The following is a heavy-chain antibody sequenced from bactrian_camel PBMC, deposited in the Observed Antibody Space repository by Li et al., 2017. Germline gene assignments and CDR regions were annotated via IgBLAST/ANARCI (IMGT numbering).Heavy chain of an antibody. Sequence: QLVESGGGSVQAGGSLTLSCVLSGYTVSSSCMGWFRQVPGKEREGVAVIDIDGRTSYTDSVKGRFTISKDTAKSTLYLQMDNLKPEDTAMYYCAANKPPCYYSETLAAQADDFNHWGQGTQVTVS. CDR3: AANKPPCYYSETLAAQADDFNH. J-gene: IGHJ4*01. D-gene: IGHD2*01. CDR2: IDIDGRT. V-gene: IGHV3S9*01. CDR1: GYTVSSSC.